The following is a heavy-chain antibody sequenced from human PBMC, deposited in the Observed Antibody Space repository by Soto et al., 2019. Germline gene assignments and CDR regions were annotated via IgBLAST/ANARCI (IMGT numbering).Heavy chain of an antibody. CDR3: ARVRQSRYYYGMDV. V-gene: IGHV1-2*04. Sequence: ASVKVSCKAPGYTFTGYYMHWVRQAPGQGLEWMGWINPNSGGTNYAQKFQGWVTMTRDTSISTAYMELSRLRSDDTAVYYCARVRQSRYYYGMDVWGQGTTVTVSS. CDR2: INPNSGGT. CDR1: GYTFTGYY. J-gene: IGHJ6*02.